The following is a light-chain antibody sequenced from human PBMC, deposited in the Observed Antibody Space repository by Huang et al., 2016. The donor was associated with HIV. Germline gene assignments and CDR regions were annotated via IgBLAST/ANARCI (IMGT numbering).Light chain of an antibody. CDR1: QTIGTY. CDR3: QQRRSWPLT. Sequence: EVVLTQSPPTLSLFPGETATLSCRASQTIGTYVSWYQQRPGQGPRLLIYDGSNRAAGVPARSSGAGSGTTFTLSISGLESEVFGVYYCQQRRSWPLTFGGGTKVEV. CDR2: DGS. J-gene: IGKJ4*01. V-gene: IGKV3-11*01.